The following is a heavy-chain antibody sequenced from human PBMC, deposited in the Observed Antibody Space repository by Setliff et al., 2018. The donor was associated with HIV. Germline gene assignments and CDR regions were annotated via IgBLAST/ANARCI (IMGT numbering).Heavy chain of an antibody. J-gene: IGHJ4*02. Sequence: GSLRLSCAASGFTFTSYTMAWVRQAPGKGLEWVSSISTYSNYIYYADSLRGRFTVSRDNAKKSVYLQMNSLRAEDTAVYFCARDPDSSGWFVDPYFDFWGQGTLVTVSS. D-gene: IGHD6-19*01. CDR1: GFTFTSYT. CDR2: ISTYSNYI. V-gene: IGHV3-21*01. CDR3: ARDPDSSGWFVDPYFDF.